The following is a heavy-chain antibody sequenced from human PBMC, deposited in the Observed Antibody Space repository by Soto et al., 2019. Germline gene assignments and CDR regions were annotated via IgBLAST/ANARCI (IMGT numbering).Heavy chain of an antibody. V-gene: IGHV3-30*18. CDR1: GFTFSGYG. J-gene: IGHJ4*02. D-gene: IGHD4-17*01. CDR3: AKDRGALRWSEEHYYFHC. CDR2: ILYDGSNK. Sequence: PGGSLRLSCAASGFTFSGYGMHWVRQAPGKGLEWVAVILYDGSNKYYADSVKGRFTISRDNSKNTLYLQMNSLRTDDTAVYYCAKDRGALRWSEEHYYFHCWGQGTLVTVSS.